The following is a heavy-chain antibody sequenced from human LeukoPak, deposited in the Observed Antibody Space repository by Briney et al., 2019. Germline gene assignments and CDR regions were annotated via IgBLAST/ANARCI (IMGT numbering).Heavy chain of an antibody. CDR2: ISPRSGDT. V-gene: IGHV1-2*02. CDR1: GYSFTDYY. J-gene: IGHJ4*02. D-gene: IGHD3-10*01. CDR3: ARGREIHGGSDTKLDDY. Sequence: ASVKVSCEASGYSFTDYYMHWVRQAPGQGLEWMGWISPRSGDTSYAQKFQGRVTMTRDTSINTVDMDLSGLTSDDTAVFYCARGREIHGGSDTKLDDYWGQGTLVTVSS.